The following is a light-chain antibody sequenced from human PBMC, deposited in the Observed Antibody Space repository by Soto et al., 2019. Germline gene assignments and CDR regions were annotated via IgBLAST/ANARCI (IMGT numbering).Light chain of an antibody. CDR3: QQYSNGPFT. Sequence: EIVMTQSPATLSVSPGERATLSCRASQSVSSNLAWYQQKPGQAPRLLIYGASTRVTGIPARFSGSGSGTEFTLTISSLQSEDFAVYYCQQYSNGPFTFGQGTKLEIK. CDR2: GAS. CDR1: QSVSSN. J-gene: IGKJ2*01. V-gene: IGKV3-15*01.